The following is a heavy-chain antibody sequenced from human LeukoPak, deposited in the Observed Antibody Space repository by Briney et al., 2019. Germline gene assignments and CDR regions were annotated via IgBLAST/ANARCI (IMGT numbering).Heavy chain of an antibody. CDR1: GYTLTELS. J-gene: IGHJ4*02. CDR2: ISAYNGNT. Sequence: GASVKVSCKVSGYTLTELSMHWVRQAPGQGLEWMGWISAYNGNTNYAQKLQGRVTMTTDTSTSTAYMELRSLRSDDTAVYYCARDDGHFDYWGQGTLVTVSS. CDR3: ARDDGHFDY. V-gene: IGHV1-18*01.